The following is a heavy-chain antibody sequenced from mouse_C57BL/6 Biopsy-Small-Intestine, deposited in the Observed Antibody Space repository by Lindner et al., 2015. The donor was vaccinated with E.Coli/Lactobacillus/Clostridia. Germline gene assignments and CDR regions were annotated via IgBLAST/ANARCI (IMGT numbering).Heavy chain of an antibody. D-gene: IGHD1-1*01. CDR3: ARATVIAPPYFDV. V-gene: IGHV1-82*01. J-gene: IGHJ1*03. CDR1: GYAFSSYW. CDR2: IYPGDGDT. Sequence: VQLQESGAELVKPGASVKISCKASGYAFSSYWMNWVKQRPGKGLEWIGRIYPGDGDTNYNGKFKDKATLTADKSSSTAYMQLSSLTSEDSAVYFCARATVIAPPYFDVWGTGTTVTVSS.